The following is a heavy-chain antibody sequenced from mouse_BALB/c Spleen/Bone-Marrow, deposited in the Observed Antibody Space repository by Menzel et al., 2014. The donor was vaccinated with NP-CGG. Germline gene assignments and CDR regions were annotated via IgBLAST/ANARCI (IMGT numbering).Heavy chain of an antibody. Sequence: EVKLQESGPELVKPGASVKMSCKASGYTFTSYVLHWVKQTPGQGLEWIGYIYPYNDVTKYNEKFKAKATLTSDKSSSTAYMELSSLTSEDSAVYYCAREGMSTGDYWGQGTTLTVSS. V-gene: IGHV1-14*01. CDR2: IYPYNDVT. CDR1: GYTFTSYV. CDR3: AREGMSTGDY. D-gene: IGHD2-4*01. J-gene: IGHJ2*01.